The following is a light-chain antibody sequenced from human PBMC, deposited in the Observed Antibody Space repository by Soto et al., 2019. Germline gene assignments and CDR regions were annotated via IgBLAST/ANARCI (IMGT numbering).Light chain of an antibody. V-gene: IGKV3D-15*01. CDR2: GAS. Sequence: EIVMTQSPGTLSLSPGERATLSCTASQSVSSNLAWYQQKPGQAPRLLIYGASTRATGIPARFSGSGSGTEFTLTISSLQPEDFAVYYCQQYNNWPLTFGGGTKVDIK. CDR3: QQYNNWPLT. J-gene: IGKJ4*01. CDR1: QSVSSN.